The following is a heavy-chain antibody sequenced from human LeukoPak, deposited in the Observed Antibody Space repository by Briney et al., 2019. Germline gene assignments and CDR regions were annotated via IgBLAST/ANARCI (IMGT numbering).Heavy chain of an antibody. Sequence: GGSLRLSCAASGFTVSSKYMTWVRQGPGKGLESVSYMSRRGDIIYYADSVKGRFTISRDNAKNSLYLQMNSLRAEDTAVYYCARDVYYGSGSPRLDYWGQGTLVTVSS. V-gene: IGHV3-48*01. CDR3: ARDVYYGSGSPRLDY. J-gene: IGHJ4*02. D-gene: IGHD3-10*01. CDR1: GFTVSSKY. CDR2: MSRRGDII.